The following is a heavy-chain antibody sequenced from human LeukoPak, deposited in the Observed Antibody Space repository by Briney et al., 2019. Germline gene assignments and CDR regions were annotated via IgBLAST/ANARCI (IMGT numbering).Heavy chain of an antibody. CDR2: INPNSGGT. J-gene: IGHJ6*02. D-gene: IGHD3-10*01. Sequence: ASVKVSCKASGGTFSSYAISWVRQAPGQGLEWMGWINPNSGGTNYAQNFQGRVTMTRDTSISTAYMELSRLRSDDTAMFYCARGGSTRPNYYYYGVDVWGQGTTVTVSS. CDR3: ARGGSTRPNYYYYGVDV. CDR1: GGTFSSYA. V-gene: IGHV1-2*02.